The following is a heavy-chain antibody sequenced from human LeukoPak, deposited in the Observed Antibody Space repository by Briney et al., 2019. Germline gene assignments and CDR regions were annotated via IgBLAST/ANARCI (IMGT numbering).Heavy chain of an antibody. V-gene: IGHV3-21*01. CDR3: AREIASGYAPAAEY. CDR1: GFTFGSYS. Sequence: GGSLSLSCAASGFTFGSYSMNWVRQAPGKGLEWVSSIGERTDYIQYADSVKGRFTISRDNAKSSLYLQMDSLRAEDTAVYYCAREIASGYAPAAEYWGQGTLVTVSS. CDR2: IGERTDYI. J-gene: IGHJ4*02. D-gene: IGHD5-12*01.